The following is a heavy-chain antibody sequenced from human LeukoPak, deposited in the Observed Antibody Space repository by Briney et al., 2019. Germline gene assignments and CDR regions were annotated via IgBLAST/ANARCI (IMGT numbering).Heavy chain of an antibody. CDR2: MNQFGTEI. J-gene: IGHJ4*02. D-gene: IGHD3/OR15-3a*01. V-gene: IGHV3-7*04. CDR1: KFTFIDYW. CDR3: ARGTYYYEF. Sequence: GGSLRLSCAASKFTFIDYWMTWVRQAPGKGPEWVAYMNQFGTEIKYLDSVKGRFTISRDNAKNSLYLWMTSLRADDTAVYYCARGTYYYEFWGQGTLVTVSS.